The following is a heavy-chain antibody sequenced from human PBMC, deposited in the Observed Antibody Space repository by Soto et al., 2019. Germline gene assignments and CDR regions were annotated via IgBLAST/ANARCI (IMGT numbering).Heavy chain of an antibody. CDR1: GASISGFY. CDR2: IYATGTT. D-gene: IGHD1-1*01. Sequence: SETLSLTCTVSGASISGFYWSWIRKSAGKGLEWIGRIYATGTTDYNPSLKSRVMMSVDTSKTQFSLKLRSVTAADTAVYYCVRDGTKTLRDWFDPWGQGISVTVSS. J-gene: IGHJ5*02. V-gene: IGHV4-4*07. CDR3: VRDGTKTLRDWFDP.